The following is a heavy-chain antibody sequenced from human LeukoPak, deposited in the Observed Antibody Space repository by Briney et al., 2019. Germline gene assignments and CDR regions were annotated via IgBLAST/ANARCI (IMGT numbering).Heavy chain of an antibody. V-gene: IGHV3-53*01. D-gene: IGHD3-22*01. CDR2: ISGYGST. Sequence: GGSLRLSCAASGFIVSNDYMMWVRQAPGEGLEWLSLISGYGSTYYADSVKGRYTISRDNSKNTLFLQMNSLRAEDTAVYYCARAEYDSSLGFDYWGQGTPVTVSS. CDR1: GFIVSNDY. J-gene: IGHJ4*02. CDR3: ARAEYDSSLGFDY.